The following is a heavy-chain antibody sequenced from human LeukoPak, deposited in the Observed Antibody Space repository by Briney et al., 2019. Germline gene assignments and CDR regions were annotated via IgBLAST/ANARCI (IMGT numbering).Heavy chain of an antibody. Sequence: GGPLRLSCAASGFTFRSYAMNWVRQAPGKGLEWVSVISDSGSSSYYGDSVKGRFTISRDNSQNTLYLQMNSLTVEDTALYYCAKGSGGGWYGWFDPWGQGTLVTVSS. V-gene: IGHV3-23*01. CDR3: AKGSGGGWYGWFDP. CDR1: GFTFRSYA. J-gene: IGHJ5*02. CDR2: ISDSGSSS. D-gene: IGHD6-19*01.